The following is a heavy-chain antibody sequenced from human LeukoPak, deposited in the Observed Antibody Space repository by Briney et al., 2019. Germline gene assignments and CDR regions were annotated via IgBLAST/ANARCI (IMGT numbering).Heavy chain of an antibody. J-gene: IGHJ3*02. Sequence: PGGSLRLSCAASGFTFSDYSMIWVRQAPGKGLEWVSIISGSGGGTYYADSVKGRFTISRDNSKSTVYLQMNSLRAEDTALYYCAKDYGHVLWWDIWGQGTMVTVSS. CDR2: ISGSGGGT. V-gene: IGHV3-23*01. D-gene: IGHD2-21*01. CDR1: GFTFSDYS. CDR3: AKDYGHVLWWDI.